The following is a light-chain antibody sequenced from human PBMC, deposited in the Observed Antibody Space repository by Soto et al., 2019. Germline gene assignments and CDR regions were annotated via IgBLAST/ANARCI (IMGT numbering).Light chain of an antibody. Sequence: IQLTQSPSSLSASVGDRATITCRASQGISSYLAWYQQKPGKAPKLLIYAASTLQSGVPSRFSGSGSGTDFTLTISSLQPEDFATSFCEELYSSPQRFGRGTRLEIK. J-gene: IGKJ5*01. CDR3: EELYSSPQR. CDR2: AAS. V-gene: IGKV1-9*01. CDR1: QGISSY.